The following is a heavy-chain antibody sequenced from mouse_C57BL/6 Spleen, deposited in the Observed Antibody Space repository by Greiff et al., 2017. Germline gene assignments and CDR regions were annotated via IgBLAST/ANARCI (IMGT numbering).Heavy chain of an antibody. CDR2: INPNNGGT. Sequence: VQLQQSGPELVKPGASVKMSCKASGYTFTDYNMHWVKQSHGKSLEWIGYINPNNGGTSYNQKFKGKATLTVNKSSSTAYMELRSLTSEDSAVYYCARGGNYVYYFDYWGQGTTLTVSS. V-gene: IGHV1-22*01. CDR3: ARGGNYVYYFDY. J-gene: IGHJ2*01. CDR1: GYTFTDYN. D-gene: IGHD2-1*01.